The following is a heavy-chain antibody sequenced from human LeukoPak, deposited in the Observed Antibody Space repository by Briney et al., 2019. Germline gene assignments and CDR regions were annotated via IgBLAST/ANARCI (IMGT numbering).Heavy chain of an antibody. D-gene: IGHD1-1*01. Sequence: SETLSLTCTVSGGSISSYYWSWIRQPPGKGLDWLGSIYYSGSTNYNPSLKSRVTISVDTSKNQFSLRLSSVTAADTAVYYCARAFAETGGWFDPWGQGTLVTVSS. J-gene: IGHJ5*02. CDR1: GGSISSYY. CDR2: IYYSGST. V-gene: IGHV4-59*01. CDR3: ARAFAETGGWFDP.